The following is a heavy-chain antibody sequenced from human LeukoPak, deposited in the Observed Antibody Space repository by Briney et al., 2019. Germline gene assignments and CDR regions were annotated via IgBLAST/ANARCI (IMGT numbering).Heavy chain of an antibody. CDR3: ARDLRRIAAYYFDY. D-gene: IGHD6-25*01. CDR2: ISSDGRDK. V-gene: IGHV3-30*03. J-gene: IGHJ4*02. CDR1: GLTYSSYA. Sequence: GGSLRLSCAASGLTYSSYAIHWVRQAPGKGLEWVAVISSDGRDKHHADSVKGRFTISRDNSKNTLYLQTNSLRAEDTAVYYCARDLRRIAAYYFDYWGQGTLVTVSS.